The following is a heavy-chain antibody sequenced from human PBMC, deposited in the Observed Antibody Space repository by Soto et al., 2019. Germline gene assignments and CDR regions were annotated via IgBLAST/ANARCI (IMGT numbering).Heavy chain of an antibody. J-gene: IGHJ4*02. Sequence: XETLSLTCAVYGGSFSGYYWSWIRQPPGKGLEWIGEINHSGSTNYNPSLKSRVTISVDTSKNQFSLKLSSVTAADTAVYYFARVGYYYDSGSIRYWSQGTLVTVSS. CDR3: ARVGYYYDSGSIRY. D-gene: IGHD3-10*01. CDR1: GGSFSGYY. CDR2: INHSGST. V-gene: IGHV4-34*01.